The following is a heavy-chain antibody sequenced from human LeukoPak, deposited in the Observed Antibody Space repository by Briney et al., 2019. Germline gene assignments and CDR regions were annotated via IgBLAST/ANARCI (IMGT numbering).Heavy chain of an antibody. CDR3: ALRSYDYGDLGDFDY. D-gene: IGHD3-16*01. J-gene: IGHJ4*02. CDR2: IYWDDDK. Sequence: KASGPMLVKPTQTLTLTCTFSGFSLSTSGVGVGWIRQPPGKALEWLAVIYWDDDKRYSPSLKSRLTITKDPSKNQVVLTMTNMDPVDTATYYCALRSYDYGDLGDFDYWGQGTPVTVSS. V-gene: IGHV2-5*02. CDR1: GFSLSTSGVG.